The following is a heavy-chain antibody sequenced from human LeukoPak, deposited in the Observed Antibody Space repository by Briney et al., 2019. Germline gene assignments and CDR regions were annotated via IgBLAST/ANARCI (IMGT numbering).Heavy chain of an antibody. V-gene: IGHV3-30*03. D-gene: IGHD2/OR15-2a*01. CDR2: ISYDGSNK. CDR1: GFTFSSYG. CDR3: ASPVSGYYGMDV. Sequence: GGSLRLSCAASGFTFSSYGMHWVRQAPGKGLEWVAVISYDGSNKYYADSVKGRFTISRDNSKNTLYLQMNSLRAEDTAVYYCASPVSGYYGMDVWGQGTTVTVSS. J-gene: IGHJ6*02.